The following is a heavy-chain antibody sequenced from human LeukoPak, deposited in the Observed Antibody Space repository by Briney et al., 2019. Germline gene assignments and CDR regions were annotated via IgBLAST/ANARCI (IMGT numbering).Heavy chain of an antibody. CDR3: ARKRRYYDILTGTPMDV. Sequence: GGSLRLSCAVSGFTVSSNYMSWVRQAPGKGLEWVSVIYSGGSTYYADSLKGRFTISRDNTKNTLYLQMNSLRAEDTAVYYCARKRRYYDILTGTPMDVWGQGTTVTVSS. D-gene: IGHD3-9*01. J-gene: IGHJ6*02. CDR1: GFTVSSNY. CDR2: IYSGGST. V-gene: IGHV3-66*01.